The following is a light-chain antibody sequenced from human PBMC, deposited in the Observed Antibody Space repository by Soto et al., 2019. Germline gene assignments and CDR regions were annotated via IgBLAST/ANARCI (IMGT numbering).Light chain of an antibody. CDR2: GAI. CDR1: QDIANY. Sequence: DIQMTQSPSSLSASVGDSVTITCRASQDIANYLAWYQQKPGKVPKLLIYGAITLQSGVPSRFSGSGSGTDFTLTISSLQPEDVATYYCQKYYNAPRTFGQGTKV. J-gene: IGKJ1*01. V-gene: IGKV1-27*01. CDR3: QKYYNAPRT.